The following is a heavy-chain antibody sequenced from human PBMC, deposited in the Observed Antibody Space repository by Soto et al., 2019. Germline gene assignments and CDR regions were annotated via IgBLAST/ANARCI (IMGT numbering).Heavy chain of an antibody. Sequence: ITSGGYYWSWIRQPPGKGLEWIGYIYYSGSTYYNPSLKSRVTISVDTSKNQFSLKLSSVTAADTAVYYCARDNLPRLPDYYYYYGMDVWGQGTTVTVSS. CDR3: ARDNLPRLPDYYYYYGMDV. V-gene: IGHV4-30-4*01. CDR2: IYYSGST. J-gene: IGHJ6*02. D-gene: IGHD4-17*01. CDR1: ITSGGYY.